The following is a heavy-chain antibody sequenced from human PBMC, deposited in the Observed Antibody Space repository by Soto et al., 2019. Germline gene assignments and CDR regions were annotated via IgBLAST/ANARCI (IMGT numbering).Heavy chain of an antibody. D-gene: IGHD3-3*01. CDR1: GNGFTSFW. CDR3: ARRSITIFVMDV. V-gene: IGHV5-10-1*01. Sequence: SGRGSGNGFTSFWISWVRQMTGKGLEWMGRIDPSDSYTNYSPSFQGHVTISADKSISTAYLQWSSLKASDTVMYDCARRSITIFVMDVWGQGTTVTV. J-gene: IGHJ6*02. CDR2: IDPSDSYT.